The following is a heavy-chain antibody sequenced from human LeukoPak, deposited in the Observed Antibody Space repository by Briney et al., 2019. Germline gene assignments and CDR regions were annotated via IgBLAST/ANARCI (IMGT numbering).Heavy chain of an antibody. D-gene: IGHD4-17*01. CDR2: IKQDGSEK. CDR3: AAGSIYGDSDAEYFQH. J-gene: IGHJ1*01. Sequence: GGSLRLSCAASGFTFSSYWMSWVRQAPGKGLEWVANIKQDGSEKYYVDSVKGRFTISRDNAKNSLYLQMNSLRAEDTAVYYCAAGSIYGDSDAEYFQHWGQGTLVTVSS. V-gene: IGHV3-7*01. CDR1: GFTFSSYW.